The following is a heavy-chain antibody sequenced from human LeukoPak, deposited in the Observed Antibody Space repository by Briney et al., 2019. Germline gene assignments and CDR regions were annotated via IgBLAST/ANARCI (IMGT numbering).Heavy chain of an antibody. CDR3: ARGGCSGGTCWYYFDY. D-gene: IGHD2-15*01. CDR2: INHSGSI. V-gene: IGHV4-34*01. Sequence: SETLSLTCAVYGEPFNDYYWTWIRQHPGKGREWIGEINHSGSINHNPSLKRRVTISVDMSKNQFSLQLSSLTAADTAVYYCARGGCSGGTCWYYFDYWSQGTLVTVSS. J-gene: IGHJ4*02. CDR1: GEPFNDYY.